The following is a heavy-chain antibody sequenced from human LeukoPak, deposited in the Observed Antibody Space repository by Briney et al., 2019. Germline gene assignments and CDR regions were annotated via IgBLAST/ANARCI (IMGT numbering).Heavy chain of an antibody. CDR3: ARVEGTAANDY. V-gene: IGHV3-48*01. J-gene: IGHJ4*02. CDR1: GFTFSSYS. D-gene: IGHD6-13*01. CDR2: ISSSSSTI. Sequence: GGTLRLSCAASGFTFSSYSMNWVRQAPGKGLEWVSYISSSSSTIYYADSVKGRFTISRDNAKNSLYLQMNSLRAEDTAVYYCARVEGTAANDYWGQGTLVTVSS.